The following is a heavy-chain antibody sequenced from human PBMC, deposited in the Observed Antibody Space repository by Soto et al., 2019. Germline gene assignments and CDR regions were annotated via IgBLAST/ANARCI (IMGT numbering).Heavy chain of an antibody. Sequence: ASVKVSCKASGYTFTGYYMHWVRQAPGQGLEWMGWINPNSGGTNYAQKFQGRVTMTRDTSISTAYMELSRLRSDDTAVYYCAREKRLMVYARGYRMDVWGHGTKVPVYS. D-gene: IGHD2-8*01. CDR2: INPNSGGT. CDR1: GYTFTGYY. V-gene: IGHV1-2*02. J-gene: IGHJ6*02. CDR3: AREKRLMVYARGYRMDV.